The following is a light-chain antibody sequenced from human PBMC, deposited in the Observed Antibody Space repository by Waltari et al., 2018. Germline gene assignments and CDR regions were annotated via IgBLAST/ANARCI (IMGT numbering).Light chain of an antibody. CDR1: ASTPGDHA. V-gene: IGLV1-44*01. CDR3: GTWDDSLNVRWV. CDR2: RND. Sequence: QSVLTQPLPASGTPSQHVLIPWSRTASTPGDHALIFYHPLPVKAPKLFIYRNDLRPSGVPDRFSVSKSGTAASLVISGLQSEDEADYYCGTWDDSLNVRWVVGGGTKVTV. J-gene: IGLJ3*02.